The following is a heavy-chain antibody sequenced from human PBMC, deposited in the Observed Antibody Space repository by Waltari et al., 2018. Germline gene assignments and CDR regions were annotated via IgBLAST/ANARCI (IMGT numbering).Heavy chain of an antibody. CDR3: ARGFQEQLYPHYYYDGMDV. D-gene: IGHD6-6*01. J-gene: IGHJ6*02. V-gene: IGHV4-34*01. Sequence: QVQLQQRVAGLLKPSETLSLSRALYGASSSAYYCSWIRQPPGKGVEWSGEKNHSGSTNYNPTLKSRVTIAVDTTKNQFSLKLSSVTAADTAVYYCARGFQEQLYPHYYYDGMDVWGQGTTVTVSS. CDR2: KNHSGST. CDR1: GASSSAYY.